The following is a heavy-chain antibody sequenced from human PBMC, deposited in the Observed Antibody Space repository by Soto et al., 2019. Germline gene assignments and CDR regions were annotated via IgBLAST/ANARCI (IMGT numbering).Heavy chain of an antibody. D-gene: IGHD3-22*01. CDR1: GYTFSAYY. CDR3: ARGWTFTYDYSGYSVY. CDR2: INPKSGGT. J-gene: IGHJ4*02. V-gene: IGHV1-2*02. Sequence: GASVKVSCKTSGYTFSAYYMHWVRQAPGQGLEWMGWINPKSGGTLYAQKFQGRVTMTRDTSISTAYMELSRLRSDDTAVYYCARGWTFTYDYSGYSVYWGQGTLVTVSS.